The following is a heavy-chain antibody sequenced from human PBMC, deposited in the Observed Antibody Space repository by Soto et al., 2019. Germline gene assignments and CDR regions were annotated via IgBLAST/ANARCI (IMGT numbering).Heavy chain of an antibody. D-gene: IGHD3-22*01. V-gene: IGHV1-69*13. CDR1: GGTFSSYA. CDR2: IIPIFGTA. Sequence: SVKVSCKASGGTFSSYAISWVRQAPGQGLEWMGGIIPIFGTANYAQKFQGRVTITADESTSTAYMELSSLRSEDTAVYYCAGPSNASITMIVGAYGMDVWGQGKTVTV. CDR3: AGPSNASITMIVGAYGMDV. J-gene: IGHJ6*02.